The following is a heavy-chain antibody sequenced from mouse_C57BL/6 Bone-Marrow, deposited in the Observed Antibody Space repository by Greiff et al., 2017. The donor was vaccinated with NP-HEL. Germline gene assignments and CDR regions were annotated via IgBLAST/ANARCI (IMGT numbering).Heavy chain of an antibody. V-gene: IGHV5-2*01. CDR2: INSDGGST. J-gene: IGHJ4*01. CDR1: EYEFPSHD. CDR3: AMLSSGYSYAMDY. Sequence: EVKLMESGGGLVQPGESLKLSCESNEYEFPSHDMSWVRKTPEKRLELVAAINSDGGSTYYPDTMERRFIISRDNTKKTLYLQMSSLRSEDTALYDCAMLSSGYSYAMDYWGQGTSVTVSS. D-gene: IGHD3-2*02.